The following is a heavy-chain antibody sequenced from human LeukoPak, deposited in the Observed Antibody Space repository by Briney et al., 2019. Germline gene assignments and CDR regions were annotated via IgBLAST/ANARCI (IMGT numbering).Heavy chain of an antibody. D-gene: IGHD2-2*01. J-gene: IGHJ4*02. CDR3: ATWHQLPLYFDY. CDR2: VDPEDGET. CDR1: GYTLTELS. V-gene: IGHV1-24*01. Sequence: ASVKVSCKVSGYTLTELSMHWVRQAPGKGLEWRGGVDPEDGETIYAQKSQSRVTMTEDTSTDTAYMELSSLRSDHTAVYYCATWHQLPLYFDYWRQGTLVTVSS.